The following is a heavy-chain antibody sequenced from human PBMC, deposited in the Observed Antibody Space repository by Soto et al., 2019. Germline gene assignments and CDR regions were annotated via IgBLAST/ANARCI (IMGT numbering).Heavy chain of an antibody. CDR3: AKGDNRGPNQGYALDP. Sequence: SQTLSLTCAISGDSVSSNTASWNWIRQSPSRGLEWLGRTYFRSKWYNDYAVSVKSRIIINPDTSNNQFSLQLNSVTPEDTAVYFCAKGDNRGPNQGYALDPCGRGIMAIGSS. J-gene: IGHJ5*02. CDR2: TYFRSKWYN. CDR1: GDSVSSNTAS. V-gene: IGHV6-1*01. D-gene: IGHD5-12*01.